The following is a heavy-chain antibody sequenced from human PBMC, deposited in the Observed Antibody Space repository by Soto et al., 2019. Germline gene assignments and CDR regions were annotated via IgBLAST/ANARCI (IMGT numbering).Heavy chain of an antibody. D-gene: IGHD3-10*01. CDR2: IDWDDDK. J-gene: IGHJ4*02. Sequence: GSGPTLVNPTQTLRLTCTFSGFSLSTSGMCVSWIRQPPGKALEWLALIDWDDDKYYSTSLKTRLTISKDTSKNQVVLTMTNMDPVDTATYYCARSRLDAPSRVRYYFDYWGQGTLVTVSS. CDR3: ARSRLDAPSRVRYYFDY. CDR1: GFSLSTSGMC. V-gene: IGHV2-70*01.